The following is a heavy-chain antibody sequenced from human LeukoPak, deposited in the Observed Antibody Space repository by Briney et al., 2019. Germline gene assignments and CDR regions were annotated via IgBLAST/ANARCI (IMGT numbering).Heavy chain of an antibody. Sequence: ASVKVSCKASGYGFTNYAMNWVRQAPGQGLEWMGWINPNSGGTNYAQKFQGRVTMTRDTSISTAYMELSSLRSEDTAVYYCARGPYGIVVVITSNWFDPWGQGTLVTVSS. CDR3: ARGPYGIVVVITSNWFDP. V-gene: IGHV1-2*02. D-gene: IGHD3-22*01. J-gene: IGHJ5*02. CDR1: GYGFTNYA. CDR2: INPNSGGT.